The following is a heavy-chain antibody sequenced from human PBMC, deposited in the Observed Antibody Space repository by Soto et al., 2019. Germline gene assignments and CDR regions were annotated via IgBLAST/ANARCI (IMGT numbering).Heavy chain of an antibody. J-gene: IGHJ4*02. CDR1: GFTFSSYG. Sequence: QVQLVESGGGVVQPGRSLRLSCAASGFTFSSYGMHWVSQAPGKGLEWASGIWFDGGKKDYADSVKGRFTISRDNSKNPLYLQMNNLRAEDTAVYYCARESGHFDSWGQGTLVTVSS. D-gene: IGHD3-3*01. CDR2: IWFDGGKK. V-gene: IGHV3-33*01. CDR3: ARESGHFDS.